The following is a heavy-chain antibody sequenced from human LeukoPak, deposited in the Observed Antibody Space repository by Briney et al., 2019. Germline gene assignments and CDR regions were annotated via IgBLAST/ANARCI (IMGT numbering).Heavy chain of an antibody. CDR3: AKVAESYCGGDCYSDAFDI. V-gene: IGHV3-30*04. CDR2: VSSDGSKK. Sequence: PGGSLRLSCAAPGFTFSNFAIHWVRQAPDKGLEWVAVVSSDGSKKYYADSVKGRFIISRDNAKNSLYLQMNSLRAEDTAVYYCAKVAESYCGGDCYSDAFDIWGQGTMVTVSS. CDR1: GFTFSNFA. J-gene: IGHJ3*02. D-gene: IGHD2-21*02.